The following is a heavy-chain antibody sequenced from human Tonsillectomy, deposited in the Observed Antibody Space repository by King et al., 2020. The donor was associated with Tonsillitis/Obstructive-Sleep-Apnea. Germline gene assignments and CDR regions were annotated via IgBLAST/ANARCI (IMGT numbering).Heavy chain of an antibody. CDR1: GFTFSTCT. Sequence: VQLVESGGGLVKPGGSLRLSCAASGFTFSTCTMNWVRQAPGKGLEWVSSISGCSRYIYYADSVKGRFTISRDNAKNSLFLQMNSLRAEDTAVYYCAMSNYDPYNWFDPWGQGTLVTVSS. CDR2: ISGCSRYI. D-gene: IGHD4-11*01. CDR3: AMSNYDPYNWFDP. J-gene: IGHJ5*02. V-gene: IGHV3-21*01.